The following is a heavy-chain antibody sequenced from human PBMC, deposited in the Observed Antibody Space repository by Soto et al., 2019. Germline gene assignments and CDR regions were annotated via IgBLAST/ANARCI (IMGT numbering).Heavy chain of an antibody. D-gene: IGHD3-10*01. CDR1: GYTFNTHF. CDR2: INGGSGKT. V-gene: IGHV1-3*01. Sequence: XSVKVSCKASGYTFNTHFIHWVRQAPVQRLEWMGWINGGSGKTKESQKFQGRVTFSRDTSASTAYMELTSLTPEDTAVYYCARVRGGDALDIWGQGTVVTVSS. J-gene: IGHJ3*02. CDR3: ARVRGGDALDI.